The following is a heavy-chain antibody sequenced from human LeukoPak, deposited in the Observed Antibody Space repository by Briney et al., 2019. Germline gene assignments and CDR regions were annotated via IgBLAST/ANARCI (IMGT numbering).Heavy chain of an antibody. CDR1: GGSINRGGYY. J-gene: IGHJ4*02. V-gene: IGHV4-31*03. Sequence: SVTLSLTCTVSGGSINRGGYYWSWLRQPPGKDLEWMGYIYYSGSTYYNPSLKSRVTISVDTSKNQFSLKLSSVTAADTAVYYCARVRGGRIAAAGGQIDYWGQGTLVTVSS. CDR2: IYYSGST. D-gene: IGHD6-13*01. CDR3: ARVRGGRIAAAGGQIDY.